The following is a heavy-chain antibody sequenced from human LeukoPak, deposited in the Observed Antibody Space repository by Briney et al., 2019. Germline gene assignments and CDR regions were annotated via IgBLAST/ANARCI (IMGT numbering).Heavy chain of an antibody. V-gene: IGHV1-2*02. CDR2: INPNSGGT. CDR1: GYTFTGYH. D-gene: IGHD6-19*01. Sequence: ASVKVSCKASGYTFTGYHMHWVRQAPGQGLEWMGWINPNSGGTNYAQKFQGRVTMTRDTSISTAYMELSRLRSDDTAVYYCARDPLESSGPPDAFDIWGQGTMVTVSS. J-gene: IGHJ3*02. CDR3: ARDPLESSGPPDAFDI.